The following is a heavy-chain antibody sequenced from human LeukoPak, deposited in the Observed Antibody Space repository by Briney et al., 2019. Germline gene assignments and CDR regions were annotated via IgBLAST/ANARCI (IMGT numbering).Heavy chain of an antibody. D-gene: IGHD3-10*01. Sequence: AGGSLRLSCAASGFTFSSHAMNWVRQAPGKGLEWVSVIRGSGGSTYYADSVKGRFTISRDNSKNTVYVQMNSLRVEDTAVYYCATSSTTYGSGNYDSRAFEDWGQGTLVTVSS. CDR2: IRGSGGST. CDR1: GFTFSSHA. V-gene: IGHV3-23*01. J-gene: IGHJ4*02. CDR3: ATSSTTYGSGNYDSRAFED.